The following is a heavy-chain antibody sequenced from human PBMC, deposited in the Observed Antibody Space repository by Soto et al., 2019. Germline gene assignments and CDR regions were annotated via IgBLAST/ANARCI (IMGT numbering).Heavy chain of an antibody. J-gene: IGHJ4*02. Sequence: SETLSLTCTVSGGSISSSSYYWGWIRQPPGKGLEWIGSIYYSGSTYYNPSLKSRVTISVDTSKNQFSLKLSSVTAADTAVYYCARGYYDYVWGSYRPPAVDYWGQGTLVTVSS. D-gene: IGHD3-16*02. V-gene: IGHV4-39*07. CDR2: IYYSGST. CDR3: ARGYYDYVWGSYRPPAVDY. CDR1: GGSISSSSYY.